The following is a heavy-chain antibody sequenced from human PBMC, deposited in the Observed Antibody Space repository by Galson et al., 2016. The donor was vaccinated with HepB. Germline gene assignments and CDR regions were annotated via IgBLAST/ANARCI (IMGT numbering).Heavy chain of an antibody. J-gene: IGHJ4*02. V-gene: IGHV3-11*01. CDR2: ISSSGGTI. CDR3: ATLPCPRNVCRGRYFDF. Sequence: SLRLSCAASGFIFGDYYMNWIRQAPGKGLEWISFISSSGGTIKYTDSVKGRFSVSRDNAKNSLYLQMNSLRTDDTAVYYCATLPCPRNVCRGRYFDFWGQGTLVTVSS. D-gene: IGHD3-16*01. CDR1: GFIFGDYY.